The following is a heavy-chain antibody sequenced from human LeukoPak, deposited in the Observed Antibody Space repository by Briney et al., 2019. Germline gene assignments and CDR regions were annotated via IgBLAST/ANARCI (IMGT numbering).Heavy chain of an antibody. CDR3: ARDESFDH. V-gene: IGHV3-66*01. J-gene: IGHJ4*02. CDR1: GFTVSSTY. Sequence: GGSLRLSCAASGFTVSSTYMSWVRQAPGKGLEWVSVIYTGGSTYYADSVKGRFTISRDNSKNTLYLQMNTLRADDTAVYYCARDESFDHWGQGTRVTVSS. CDR2: IYTGGST.